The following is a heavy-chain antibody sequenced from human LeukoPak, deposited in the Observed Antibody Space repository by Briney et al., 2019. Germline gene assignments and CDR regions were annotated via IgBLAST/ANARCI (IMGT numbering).Heavy chain of an antibody. CDR1: GGSISSGGYY. Sequence: SETLSPTCTVSGGSISSGGYYWSWIRQHPGKGLEWIGYIYYSGSTYYNPSLKSRVTISVDTSKNQFSLKLSSVTAADTAVYYCARRGYDSSGYYYAYWGQGTLVTVSS. D-gene: IGHD3-22*01. J-gene: IGHJ4*02. CDR2: IYYSGST. V-gene: IGHV4-31*03. CDR3: ARRGYDSSGYYYAY.